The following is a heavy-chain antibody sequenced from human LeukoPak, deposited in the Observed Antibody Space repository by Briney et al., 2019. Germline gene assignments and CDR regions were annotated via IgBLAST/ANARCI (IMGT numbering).Heavy chain of an antibody. D-gene: IGHD5-24*01. V-gene: IGHV4-38-2*01. CDR3: ARARLDGACFFDS. J-gene: IGHJ4*02. CDR2: IHYGGKA. Sequence: SETLSLTCAVSGYSIRSGHYRGCIRPPPEKLLESIVTIHYGGKAYNNTSLESRVTISLDTSKNQFSLQLTSLTAADTAVYYCARARLDGACFFDSWGRGTLVVVSS. CDR1: GYSIRSGHY.